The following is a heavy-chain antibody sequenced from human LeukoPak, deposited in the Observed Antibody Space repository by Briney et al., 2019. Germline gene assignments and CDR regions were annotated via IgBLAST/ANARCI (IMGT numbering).Heavy chain of an antibody. CDR2: ISSNGGST. D-gene: IGHD6-19*01. CDR1: GFTFSSYA. J-gene: IGHJ2*01. CDR3: ARDSRRGGWYPCCDWYFDL. Sequence: GGSLRLSCAASGFTFSSYAMHWVHQAPGKGLEYVSAISSNGGSTYYANSLKGRFDISRDHSKNTLYLQMGSLRAEGMAVYYCARDSRRGGWYPCCDWYFDLWGGGSLVTVSS. V-gene: IGHV3-64*01.